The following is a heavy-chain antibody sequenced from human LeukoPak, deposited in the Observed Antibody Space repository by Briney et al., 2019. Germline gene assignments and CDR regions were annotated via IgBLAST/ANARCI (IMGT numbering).Heavy chain of an antibody. CDR2: IIPIFGTA. Sequence: SVKISCKASGGTFSSYAISSVRQAPGQGLEWMGRIIPIFGTANYAQKFQGRVTITTDESTSTAYMELSSLRSEDTAVYYCARATLRFFFYFDYWGQGTLVTVSS. J-gene: IGHJ4*02. V-gene: IGHV1-69*05. CDR3: ARATLRFFFYFDY. D-gene: IGHD3-3*01. CDR1: GGTFSSYA.